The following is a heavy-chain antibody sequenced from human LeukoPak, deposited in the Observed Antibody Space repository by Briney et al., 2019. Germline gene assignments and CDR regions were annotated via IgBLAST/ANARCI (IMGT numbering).Heavy chain of an antibody. CDR2: IRAYNGDT. CDR1: PDTFTRYG. D-gene: IGHD6-19*01. Sequence: ASVKVSCKASPDTFTRYGITRVRQAPGQGLEWMGWIRAYNGDTNYAQKFQGRVTMTAERSTNTAYMELRGLTFDDTAVFYCATTTATSGSSLYWGQGTLVNVAS. V-gene: IGHV1-18*01. J-gene: IGHJ4*02. CDR3: ATTTATSGSSLY.